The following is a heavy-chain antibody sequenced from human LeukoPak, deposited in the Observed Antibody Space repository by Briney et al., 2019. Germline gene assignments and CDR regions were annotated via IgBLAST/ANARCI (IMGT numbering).Heavy chain of an antibody. CDR1: GYTFTGYY. J-gene: IGHJ4*02. CDR3: ARDLHRADIVVVPAAIDDY. V-gene: IGHV1-2*02. CDR2: INPNSGGT. D-gene: IGHD2-2*01. Sequence: GASVKVSCKASGYTFTGYYMHWVRQAPGQGPEWMGWINPNSGGTNYAQKFQGRVTMTRDTSISTAYMELSRLRSDDTAVYYCARDLHRADIVVVPAAIDDYWGQGTLVTVSS.